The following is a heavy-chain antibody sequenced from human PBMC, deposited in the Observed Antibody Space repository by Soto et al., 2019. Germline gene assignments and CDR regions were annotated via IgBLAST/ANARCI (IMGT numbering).Heavy chain of an antibody. J-gene: IGHJ4*02. CDR1: GFTFSSYA. CDR3: ARDSEGQFDY. V-gene: IGHV3-30-3*01. Sequence: GGSLRLSCAASGFTFSSYAMHWVRQAPGKGLEWVAIISYDGYNKYYADSVKGRFTISRDNSKNTLYLQMNSLRAEDTAVYYCARDSEGQFDYWGQGTLVTVSS. CDR2: ISYDGYNK.